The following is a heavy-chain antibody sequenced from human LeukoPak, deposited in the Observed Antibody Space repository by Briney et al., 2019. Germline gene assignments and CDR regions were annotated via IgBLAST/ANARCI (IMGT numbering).Heavy chain of an antibody. CDR2: IVVGSGNT. J-gene: IGHJ4*02. V-gene: IGHV1-58*01. CDR3: AASPDYYDSSGYSYYFDY. D-gene: IGHD3-22*01. CDR1: GFTFTSSA. Sequence: SVKVSCKASGFTFTSSAVQWVRQARGQRLEWIGWIVVGSGNTNYAQKFQERVTITRDMSTSTAYMELSSLRSEDTAVYYCAASPDYYDSSGYSYYFDYWGRGTLVTVSS.